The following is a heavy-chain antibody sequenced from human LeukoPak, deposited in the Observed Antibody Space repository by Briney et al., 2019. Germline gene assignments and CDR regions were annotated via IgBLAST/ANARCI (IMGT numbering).Heavy chain of an antibody. CDR3: VRDEYRDV. D-gene: IGHD2/OR15-2a*01. Sequence: PSETLSLTCTVSGASINKDYWAWIRQPAGKGLEWIGRIHPSGITHQNPSLRGRATMSIDASKNQFSLNLSSVTAADTAVYYCVRDEYRDVWGKGTTVTVSS. V-gene: IGHV4-4*07. CDR2: IHPSGIT. CDR1: GASINKDY. J-gene: IGHJ6*04.